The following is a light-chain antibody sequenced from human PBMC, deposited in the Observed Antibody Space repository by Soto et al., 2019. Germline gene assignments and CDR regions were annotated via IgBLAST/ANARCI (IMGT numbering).Light chain of an antibody. V-gene: IGLV1-51*02. CDR2: ESN. CDR3: GTWDSSLNGGV. Sequence: QSVLTQPPSVSAALGQRVTISCSGSSSNIGNKYVSWYQQLPGSAPKLLIYESNKRPSGIPDRFSGSKSGTSATLDITGLQTGDEADYYCGTWDSSLNGGVFSGGTKLTVL. CDR1: SSNIGNKY. J-gene: IGLJ2*01.